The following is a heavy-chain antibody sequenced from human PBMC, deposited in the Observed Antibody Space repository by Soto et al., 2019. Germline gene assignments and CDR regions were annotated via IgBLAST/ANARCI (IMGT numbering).Heavy chain of an antibody. J-gene: IGHJ4*02. Sequence: QLQLQASGPGLVKPSETLSLSCTVSGDSVISDHYYWAWVRQPPGKGLEWIGNVNYRGNTYQNPSLKSRVTITVDTSSNQVSLKLTSVTAADTSVYYGARQGGNKFDDWGQGTLVTVSS. CDR2: VNYRGNT. D-gene: IGHD3-16*01. V-gene: IGHV4-39*01. CDR1: GDSVISDHYY. CDR3: ARQGGNKFDD.